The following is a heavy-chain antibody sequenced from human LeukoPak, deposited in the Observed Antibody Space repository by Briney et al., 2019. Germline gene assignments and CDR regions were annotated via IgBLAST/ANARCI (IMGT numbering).Heavy chain of an antibody. D-gene: IGHD3-10*01. Sequence: ASVKVSCKASGYTFTGYYMHWVRQAPGQGLGWMGWINPNSGGTNYAQKFQGRVTMTRDTSISTAYMELSRLRSDDTAVYYCARDLGWFGEFDNWFDPWGQGTLVTVSS. CDR1: GYTFTGYY. CDR3: ARDLGWFGEFDNWFDP. CDR2: INPNSGGT. J-gene: IGHJ5*02. V-gene: IGHV1-2*02.